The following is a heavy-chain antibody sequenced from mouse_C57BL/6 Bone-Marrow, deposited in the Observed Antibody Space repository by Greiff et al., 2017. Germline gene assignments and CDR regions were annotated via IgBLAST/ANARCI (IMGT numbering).Heavy chain of an antibody. CDR1: GYTFTSYW. J-gene: IGHJ3*01. CDR3: ASGEWFAY. V-gene: IGHV1-50*01. CDR2: IDPADSYT. Sequence: QVQLQQPGAELVKPGASVKLSCKASGYTFTSYWMQWVKQRPGQGLEWIGEIDPADSYTNYNQKFKGKATLTADTSSSTACMQRSSLTTEDSAVYYWASGEWFAYWGQGTLVTVSA.